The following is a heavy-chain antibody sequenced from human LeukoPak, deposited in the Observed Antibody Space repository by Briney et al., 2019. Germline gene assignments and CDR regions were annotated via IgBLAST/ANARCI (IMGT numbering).Heavy chain of an antibody. CDR2: VRGSGGRI. CDR1: AFTFNTYA. Sequence: GGSLRLSCAASAFTFNTYAMDWVRQAPGKGLEWVSGVRGSGGRIYYADSVKGRFTISRDNSNNTLYLQMNSLRAEDTAIYYCAKDSRIVVPSWYGMDVWGHGTTVSVSS. V-gene: IGHV3-23*01. D-gene: IGHD3-22*01. J-gene: IGHJ6*02. CDR3: AKDSRIVVPSWYGMDV.